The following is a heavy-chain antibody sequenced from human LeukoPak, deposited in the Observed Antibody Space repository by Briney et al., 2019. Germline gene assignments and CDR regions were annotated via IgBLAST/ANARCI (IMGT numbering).Heavy chain of an antibody. Sequence: SQTLSLTCAISGDSVSGNTIAWNWIRQSPSRGLEWLGRTYYRSKWYNEYAVSVTSRLSINADTSRNQFSLHLNSVTPEDTAVYYCTREARGIGFDYWGQGTLVTVSS. CDR1: GDSVSGNTIA. V-gene: IGHV6-1*01. CDR3: TREARGIGFDY. J-gene: IGHJ4*02. CDR2: TYYRSKWYN.